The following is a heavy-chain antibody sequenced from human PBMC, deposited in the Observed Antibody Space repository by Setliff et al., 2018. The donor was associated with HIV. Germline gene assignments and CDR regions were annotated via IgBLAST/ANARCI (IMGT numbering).Heavy chain of an antibody. CDR1: PGSSSSRSYD. V-gene: IGHV4-39*07. CDR2: IYSSGST. J-gene: IGHJ4*02. D-gene: IGHD1-1*01. Sequence: PSETLSLTCTVSPGSSSSRSYDWGWIRQPPGKGLEWIGSIYSSGSTYYNSSLRSRVTISLDKSKNHFSLELRSVTAADTAVYYCARGTTSITFAYWSQGTLVTVSS. CDR3: ARGTTSITFAY.